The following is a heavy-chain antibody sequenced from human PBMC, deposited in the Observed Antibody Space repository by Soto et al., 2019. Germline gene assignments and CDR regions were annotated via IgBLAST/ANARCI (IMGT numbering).Heavy chain of an antibody. CDR1: GFTFSSYG. D-gene: IGHD6-13*01. V-gene: IGHV3-30*18. J-gene: IGHJ4*02. Sequence: QVQLVESGGGVVQPGRSLRLSCAASGFTFSSYGMHWVRQAPGKGLEWVAVISYDGSNKYYADSVKGRFTISRDNSKHTLYLQMNRVRAEDTGVYYCAKDPAGYSSSYYFDYWGQGTLVTVSS. CDR2: ISYDGSNK. CDR3: AKDPAGYSSSYYFDY.